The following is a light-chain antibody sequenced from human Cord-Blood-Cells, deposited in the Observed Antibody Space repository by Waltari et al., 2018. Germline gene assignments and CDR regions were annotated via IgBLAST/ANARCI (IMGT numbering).Light chain of an antibody. V-gene: IGLV2-23*01. CDR1: SSSVGRYNL. CDR2: EGS. CDR3: CSYAGSSTWV. Sequence: QSALTQPASVSGSPGPSITISCTGPSSSVGRYNLVSWYQQHPGKAPKLMIYEGSKRPSGVSNRFSGSKSGNTASLTISGLQAEDEADYYCCSYAGSSTWVFGGGTKLTVL. J-gene: IGLJ3*02.